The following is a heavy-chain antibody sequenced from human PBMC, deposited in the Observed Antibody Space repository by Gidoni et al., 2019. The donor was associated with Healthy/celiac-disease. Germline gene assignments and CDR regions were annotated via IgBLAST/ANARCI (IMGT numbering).Heavy chain of an antibody. J-gene: IGHJ4*01. CDR2: LDHGGSPT. CDR1: GFTFDSFA. CDR3: VQYWAWGGPPTHN. D-gene: IGHD3-9*01. V-gene: IGHV3-23*01. Sequence: EVEMLESGGGLVQPGGTLRRSRVAAGFTFDSFAMSWVRNARGEGLEWGSGLDHGGSPTSFAYSVRGRFAISTDNWKNTVYLQMNSLRAGDTALYYCVQYWAWGGPPTHNWGQGPLVTVSS.